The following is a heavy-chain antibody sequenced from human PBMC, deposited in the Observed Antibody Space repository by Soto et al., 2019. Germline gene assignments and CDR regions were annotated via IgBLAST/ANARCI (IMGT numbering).Heavy chain of an antibody. CDR2: INSDGSST. V-gene: IGHV3-74*01. Sequence: GGALRLSCPASGFTFSSYWMHWVRQAPGKGLVWVSRINSDGSSTSYADSVKGRFTISRDNAKNTLYLQMNSLRAEDTAVYYCASLRQQQLADHDAFDIWGQGTMVTVSS. J-gene: IGHJ3*02. CDR3: ASLRQQQLADHDAFDI. CDR1: GFTFSSYW. D-gene: IGHD6-13*01.